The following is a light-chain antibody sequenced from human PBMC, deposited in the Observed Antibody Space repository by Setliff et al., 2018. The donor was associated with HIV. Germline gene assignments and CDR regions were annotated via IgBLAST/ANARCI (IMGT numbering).Light chain of an antibody. CDR3: TSYTSSSTYV. CDR2: DVS. Sequence: QSALAQPASVSGSPGQSITISCPGTSSDVGAYNYVSWYQQHPGKAPKLTIYDVSDRPSGVSNRFSGSKSGNTASLTISGLQAEDEADYYCTSYTSSSTYVFGTGTKVTVL. CDR1: SSDVGAYNY. J-gene: IGLJ1*01. V-gene: IGLV2-14*03.